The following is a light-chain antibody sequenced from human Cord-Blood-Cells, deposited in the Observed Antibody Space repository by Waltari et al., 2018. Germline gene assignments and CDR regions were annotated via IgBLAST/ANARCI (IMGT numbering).Light chain of an antibody. V-gene: IGLV2-8*01. J-gene: IGLJ2*01. CDR2: EVS. Sequence: QSALTQPPSASGSPGQSVTISCTGTSSDVGGYNYVSWYQQHPGKAPKLMIYEVSKRPSGFPDRFACSKAGNTASLTGSGLQAEDEADYYCSSYAGSNNVVFGGGTKLTIL. CDR1: SSDVGGYNY. CDR3: SSYAGSNNVV.